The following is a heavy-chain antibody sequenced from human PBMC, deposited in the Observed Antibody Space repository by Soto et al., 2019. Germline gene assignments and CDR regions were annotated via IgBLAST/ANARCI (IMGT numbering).Heavy chain of an antibody. J-gene: IGHJ4*02. Sequence: QPQLVQSGPEVKKPGASVKVSCKASHYTFTSYGVSWVRQAPGQGLEWMGWISSQNGNTVYAQNFQGRVTLTTDTPTSTALMGRRNLQSDNPPLYYGARDPHYYTAARVVYGGRGTRVPVSP. CDR1: HYTFTSYG. V-gene: IGHV1-18*01. CDR2: ISSQNGNT. D-gene: IGHD3-10*01. CDR3: ARDPHYYTAARVVY.